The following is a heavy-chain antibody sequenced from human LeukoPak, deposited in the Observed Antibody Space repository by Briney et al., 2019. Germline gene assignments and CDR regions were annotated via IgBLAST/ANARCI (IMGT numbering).Heavy chain of an antibody. CDR3: AREGECSGGSCYPNDAFDI. CDR1: GGSISSYY. D-gene: IGHD2-15*01. J-gene: IGHJ3*02. Sequence: SETLSRTCTVSGGSISSYYWSWIRQPPGKGLEWIGYIYYSGSTNYNPSLKSRVTISVDTSKNQFSLKLSSVTAADTAVYYCAREGECSGGSCYPNDAFDIWGQGTMVTVSS. V-gene: IGHV4-59*01. CDR2: IYYSGST.